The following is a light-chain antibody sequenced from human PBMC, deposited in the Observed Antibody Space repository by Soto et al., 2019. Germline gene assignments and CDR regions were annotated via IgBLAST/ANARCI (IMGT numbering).Light chain of an antibody. CDR2: SAS. CDR1: QDINVY. V-gene: IGKV1-39*01. CDR3: QHGYVAPYN. Sequence: NKMTQSASSVSVSVGEPVTITCRASQDINVYLNWNQQKPSEVPKLLIYSASSLHSGVPSRCTGSGSETDFTLTIRSLQPEDVATYYCQHGYVAPYNFGQGTKVDI. J-gene: IGKJ2*01.